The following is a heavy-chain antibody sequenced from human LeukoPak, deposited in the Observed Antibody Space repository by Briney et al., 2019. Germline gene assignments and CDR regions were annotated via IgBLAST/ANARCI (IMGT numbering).Heavy chain of an antibody. J-gene: IGHJ3*02. CDR1: GFTFSSYE. D-gene: IGHD3-22*01. Sequence: PGGSLRLSCAASGFTFSSYEMNWVRQAPGKGLEWVSYISSSGSTIYYADSVKGRFTISRDNAKNSLYLQMNSLRAEDTAVYYCARVAYYDNRWAFDIWGQGTMVTVSS. CDR3: ARVAYYDNRWAFDI. V-gene: IGHV3-48*03. CDR2: ISSSGSTI.